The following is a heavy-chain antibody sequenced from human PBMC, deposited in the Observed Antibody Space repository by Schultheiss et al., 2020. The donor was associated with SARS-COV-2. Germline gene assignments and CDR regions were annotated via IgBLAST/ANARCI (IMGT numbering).Heavy chain of an antibody. Sequence: GESLKISCKASGYTFTGYYMHWVRQAPGQGFEWMGWINPNNGDTNYAQKLQGRVTMTTDTSTSTAYMELRSLRSDDTAVYYCARKAGGYLAGGMDVWGQGTTVTVSS. V-gene: IGHV1-18*04. CDR2: INPNNGDT. CDR3: ARKAGGYLAGGMDV. CDR1: GYTFTGYY. D-gene: IGHD6-13*01. J-gene: IGHJ6*02.